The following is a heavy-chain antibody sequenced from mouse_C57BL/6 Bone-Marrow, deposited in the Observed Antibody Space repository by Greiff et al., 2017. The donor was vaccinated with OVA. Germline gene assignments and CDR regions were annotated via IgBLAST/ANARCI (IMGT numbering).Heavy chain of an antibody. D-gene: IGHD1-1*01. V-gene: IGHV1-39*01. CDR2: INPNYGTT. J-gene: IGHJ1*03. CDR1: GYSFTDYN. CDR3: ARGIYYGSREYYDV. Sequence: EVQLQQSGPELVKPGASVKISCKASGYSFTDYNMNWVKQSNGKSLEWIGVINPNYGTTSYNQKFKGKATLTVDQSSSTAYMQLNSLTTEDAAVDYCARGIYYGSREYYDVWGTGTTVTVSS.